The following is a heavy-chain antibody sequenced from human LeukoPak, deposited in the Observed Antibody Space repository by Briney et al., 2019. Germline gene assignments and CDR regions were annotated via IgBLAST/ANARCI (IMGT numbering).Heavy chain of an antibody. D-gene: IGHD6-19*01. Sequence: GGSLRLFCAASGFTVSSNYMSWVRHAPGKGLEWVSVIYSGGSTYYADSVKGRFTISRDNSKNTLYLQMNSLRAEDTAVYYYASSYSSGWYYDYWGQGTLVTVSS. CDR1: GFTVSSNY. J-gene: IGHJ4*02. V-gene: IGHV3-66*01. CDR3: ASSYSSGWYYDY. CDR2: IYSGGST.